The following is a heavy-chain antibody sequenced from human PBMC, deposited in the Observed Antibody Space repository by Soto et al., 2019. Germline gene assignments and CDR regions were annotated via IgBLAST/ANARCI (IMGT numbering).Heavy chain of an antibody. CDR2: IIPYLGIA. CDR3: ARGWPYGGNSPHRLFDY. D-gene: IGHD4-17*01. Sequence: ASVKVSCKASGGTFSSYTISWVRQAPGQGLEWMGRIIPYLGIANYAQKFQGRVTITADTSTSTAYMELSSLRSDDTAVYYRARGWPYGGNSPHRLFDYWGQGTLVTVSS. J-gene: IGHJ4*02. CDR1: GGTFSSYT. V-gene: IGHV1-69*02.